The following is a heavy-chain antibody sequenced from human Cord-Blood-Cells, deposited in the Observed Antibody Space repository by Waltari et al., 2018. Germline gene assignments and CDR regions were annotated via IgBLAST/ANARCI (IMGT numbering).Heavy chain of an antibody. D-gene: IGHD6-13*01. CDR3: ARDRSSSSWYFDY. CDR2: INAGNGNT. V-gene: IGHV1-3*01. CDR1: GYTFTSDA. Sequence: QVQLVQSGAEVKKPGASVKVSCKASGYTFTSDARHWWREAPGQRLEWMGWINAGNGNTKYSQKFQGRVTITRDTSASTAYMELSSLRSEDTAVYYCARDRSSSSWYFDYWGQGTLVTVSS. J-gene: IGHJ4*02.